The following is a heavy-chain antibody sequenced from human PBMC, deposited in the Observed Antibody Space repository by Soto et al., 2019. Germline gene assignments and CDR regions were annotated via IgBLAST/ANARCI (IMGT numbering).Heavy chain of an antibody. D-gene: IGHD6-13*01. Sequence: PGGSLRLSCAASGFTFDDYGMSWVRQAPGKGLEWVSGINWNGGSTGYADSVKGRFTISRDNAKNSLYLQMNSLRAEDTALYYCARADLDSSSSWFYYFDYWGQGTLVTVSS. CDR2: INWNGGST. CDR1: GFTFDDYG. CDR3: ARADLDSSSSWFYYFDY. J-gene: IGHJ4*02. V-gene: IGHV3-20*04.